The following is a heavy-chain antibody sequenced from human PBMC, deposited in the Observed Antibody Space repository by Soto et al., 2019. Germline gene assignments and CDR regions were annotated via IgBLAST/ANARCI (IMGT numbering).Heavy chain of an antibody. CDR1: GGSISSYY. Sequence: SETLSLTCTVSGGSISSYYWSWIRQPPGKGLEWIGYIYYSGSTNYNPSLKSRVTISVDTSKNTFSLKLSSVTAADTAVYYCARLGDQHAFDIWGQGTMVTVSS. J-gene: IGHJ3*02. CDR3: ARLGDQHAFDI. CDR2: IYYSGST. D-gene: IGHD3-10*01. V-gene: IGHV4-59*08.